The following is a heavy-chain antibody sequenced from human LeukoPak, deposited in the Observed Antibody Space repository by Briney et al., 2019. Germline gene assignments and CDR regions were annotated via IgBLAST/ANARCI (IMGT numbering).Heavy chain of an antibody. J-gene: IGHJ2*01. CDR1: GDSISSGGYY. D-gene: IGHD4-17*01. CDR3: ARRPISTVTINGRYFDL. Sequence: SETLSLTCTVSGDSISSGGYYWSRIRQHPGKGLEWIGYIYYSGSTYYNPSLKSRLTISVDTSKNQFSLRLSSVTAADTAVYYCARRPISTVTINGRYFDLWGRGTLVTVSS. CDR2: IYYSGST. V-gene: IGHV4-31*03.